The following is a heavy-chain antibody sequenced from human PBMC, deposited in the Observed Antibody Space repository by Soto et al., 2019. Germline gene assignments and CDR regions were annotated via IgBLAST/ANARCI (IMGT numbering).Heavy chain of an antibody. V-gene: IGHV3-33*01. J-gene: IGHJ4*02. D-gene: IGHD5-18*01. CDR3: ARSPAGYSYGYGADY. CDR2: IWYDGSNK. Sequence: PGGSLRLSCAASGFTFSTYGMHWVRQAPGKGLEWVAVIWYDGSNKYYADSVKGRFTISRDNSNNTLYLQMNSLRAEDTAVYYCARSPAGYSYGYGADYWGQGTQVTVSS. CDR1: GFTFSTYG.